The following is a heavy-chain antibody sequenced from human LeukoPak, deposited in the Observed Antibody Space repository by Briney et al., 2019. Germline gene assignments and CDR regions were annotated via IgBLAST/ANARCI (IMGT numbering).Heavy chain of an antibody. CDR1: GFTFSSYA. V-gene: IGHV3-23*01. D-gene: IGHD2-15*01. CDR3: ARIGPADIVVVVAATFYYMDV. Sequence: PGGSLRLSCAASGFTFSSYAMSWVRQAPGKGLEWVSAISGSGGSTYYADSVKGRFTISRDNSKNTLYLQMNSLRAEDTAVYYCARIGPADIVVVVAATFYYMDVWGKGTTVTVSS. J-gene: IGHJ6*03. CDR2: ISGSGGST.